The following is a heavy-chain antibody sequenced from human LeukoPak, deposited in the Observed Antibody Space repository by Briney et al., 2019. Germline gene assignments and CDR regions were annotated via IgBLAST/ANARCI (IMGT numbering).Heavy chain of an antibody. CDR2: IGIRGDT. V-gene: IGHV3-13*01. CDR3: ARGGIQVSGIDEFDY. D-gene: IGHD6-19*01. CDR1: GFTFIDYD. J-gene: IGHJ4*02. Sequence: PGRSLRLSCAASGFTFIDYDMHWVRQVLGKGLEWVSAIGIRGDTHYSGSVKGRFTISRENAESSLYLQMNSLRAEDTAVYYCARGGIQVSGIDEFDYWGQGTLVTVS.